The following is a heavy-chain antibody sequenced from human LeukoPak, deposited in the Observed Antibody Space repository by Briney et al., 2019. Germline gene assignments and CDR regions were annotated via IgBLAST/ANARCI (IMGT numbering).Heavy chain of an antibody. D-gene: IGHD3-9*01. CDR1: GGSISSYY. V-gene: IGHV4-59*01. CDR2: IYYSGST. J-gene: IGHJ3*02. Sequence: PSETLSLTCTVSGGSISSYYWSWIRQPPGKGLEWIGYIYYSGSTNYNPSLKSRVTISVDTSKNQFSLKLSSVTAADTAVYYCARAPKYYDILTGYYSDAFDIWGQGTMVTVSS. CDR3: ARAPKYYDILTGYYSDAFDI.